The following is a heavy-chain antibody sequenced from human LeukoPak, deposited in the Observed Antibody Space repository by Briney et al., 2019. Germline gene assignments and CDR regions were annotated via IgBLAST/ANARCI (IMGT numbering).Heavy chain of an antibody. Sequence: GGSLRLSCAASGFTFSSYAMSWVRQAPGKGLEWVSVIYSGGSTYYADSVKGRFTISRDNSKNTLYLQMNSLRAEDTAVYYCARDLLTGPRDYWGQGTLVTVSS. CDR1: GFTFSSYA. V-gene: IGHV3-53*01. D-gene: IGHD3-9*01. CDR3: ARDLLTGPRDY. J-gene: IGHJ4*02. CDR2: IYSGGST.